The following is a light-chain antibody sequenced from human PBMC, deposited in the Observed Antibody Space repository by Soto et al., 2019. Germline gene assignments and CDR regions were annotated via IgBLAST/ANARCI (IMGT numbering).Light chain of an antibody. CDR3: QQFNNYPIT. J-gene: IGKJ5*01. CDR1: QGISSG. Sequence: AIQLTQSPSSLSASIGDRVTITCRASQGISSGLAWYQQKPGKTPKLLIYDASSLESGVPSRFSGSGSGTDFTLSISSLQPEDFATYHCQQFNNYPITFGQGTRLEIK. V-gene: IGKV1D-13*01. CDR2: DAS.